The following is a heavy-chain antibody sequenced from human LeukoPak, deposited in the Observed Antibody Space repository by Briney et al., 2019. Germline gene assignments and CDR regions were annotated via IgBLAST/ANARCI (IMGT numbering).Heavy chain of an antibody. V-gene: IGHV3-15*01. J-gene: IGHJ4*02. D-gene: IGHD1-26*01. CDR2: IKSKTDGGTT. CDR1: GFTFSNAW. Sequence: GGSLRLSCAASGFTFSNAWMSWVRQAPGKGLEWVGRIKSKTDGGTTDYAAPVKGRFTISRDDSKNTLYLQMNSLKTEDTAVYYCARAEDSGSYYGAYYFDYWGQGTLVTVSS. CDR3: ARAEDSGSYYGAYYFDY.